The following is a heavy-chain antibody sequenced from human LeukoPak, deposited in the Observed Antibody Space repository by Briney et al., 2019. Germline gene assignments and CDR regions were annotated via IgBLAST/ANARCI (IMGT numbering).Heavy chain of an antibody. V-gene: IGHV4-38-2*02. CDR2: IYHSCST. CDR3: AREGGYCSSTSCSFDY. Sequence: KPSETLFLTCAGSGYSIIRGYYGAWIRQPPGKGLEWIGSIYHSCSTYYNPSLKSHLPISVDTTKNQVSLKLSSVTAADTVVYYCAREGGYCSSTSCSFDYWGQGTLVFVSS. D-gene: IGHD2-2*01. J-gene: IGHJ4*02. CDR1: GYSIIRGYY.